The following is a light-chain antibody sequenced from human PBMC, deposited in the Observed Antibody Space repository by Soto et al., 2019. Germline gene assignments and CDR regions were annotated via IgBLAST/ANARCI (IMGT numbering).Light chain of an antibody. Sequence: EIVMTQSPSTLSGSAGERATLSCRASQSISSNLAWYQQKPGQAPRLLIFGASTRATGIPARFSGSGSGTEFTLTISSLQSEDFAVYYCHQYNNWPPWTFGQGTKVDIK. V-gene: IGKV3-15*01. CDR2: GAS. CDR1: QSISSN. CDR3: HQYNNWPPWT. J-gene: IGKJ1*01.